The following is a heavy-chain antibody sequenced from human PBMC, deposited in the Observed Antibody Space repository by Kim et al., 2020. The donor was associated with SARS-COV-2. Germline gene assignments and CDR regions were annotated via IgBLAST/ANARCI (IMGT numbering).Heavy chain of an antibody. D-gene: IGHD2-2*01. CDR3: AKDMGVPAANFAFDY. V-gene: IGHV3-9*01. Sequence: GGSLRLSCAASGFTFGDYAMHWVRQAPGKGLEWVSGISWNSGSIGYADSVKGRFTISRDNAKNSLYLQMNSLRAEDTALYYCAKDMGVPAANFAFDYWGQGTLVTVSS. CDR2: ISWNSGSI. J-gene: IGHJ4*02. CDR1: GFTFGDYA.